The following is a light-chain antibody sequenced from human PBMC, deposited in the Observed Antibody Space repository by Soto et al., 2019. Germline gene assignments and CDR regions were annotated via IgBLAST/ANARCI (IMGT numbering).Light chain of an antibody. CDR3: QQYVGLPPT. Sequence: EIVMTQPPDTLSLSPGERATLSCGASQSVPSSHVACYQQKPGQSPRLLIDGASTSATGIPDRFSGSGSGTNFTLTISSMEPEDFAVYYCQQYVGLPPTFGQGTKVDIK. J-gene: IGKJ1*01. CDR2: GAS. CDR1: QSVPSSH. V-gene: IGKV3-20*01.